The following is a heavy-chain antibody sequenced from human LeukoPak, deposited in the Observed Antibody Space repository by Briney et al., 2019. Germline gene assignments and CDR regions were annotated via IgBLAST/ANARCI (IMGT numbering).Heavy chain of an antibody. CDR2: IYHSGST. V-gene: IGHV4-38-2*01. CDR1: GYSISSGYY. D-gene: IGHD2-15*01. Sequence: PSGTLSLTCAVSGYSISSGYYWGWIRQPPGKGLEWIGSIYHSGSTYYNPSLKSRVTISVDTSKNQFSLKLSSVTAADTAVYYCARLPSATYYYYYMDVWGKGTTVTVSS. J-gene: IGHJ6*03. CDR3: ARLPSATYYYYYMDV.